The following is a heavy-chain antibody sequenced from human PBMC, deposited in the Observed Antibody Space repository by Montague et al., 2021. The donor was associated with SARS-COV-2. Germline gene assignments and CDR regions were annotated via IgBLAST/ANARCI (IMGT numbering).Heavy chain of an antibody. J-gene: IGHJ4*02. CDR2: IYHTRST. CDR3: GRKGSGRSDLAY. CDR1: GDSIRTDNW. V-gene: IGHV4-4*02. D-gene: IGHD1-26*01. Sequence: SETLSLTCVVSGDSIRTDNWWTWVRLPPGKGLEWVGEIYHTRSTKYKPSLKSRVSMSVDKSWNQFFLMLTSVTAADTAIYYCGRKGSGRSDLAYWGQGTLVTVSS.